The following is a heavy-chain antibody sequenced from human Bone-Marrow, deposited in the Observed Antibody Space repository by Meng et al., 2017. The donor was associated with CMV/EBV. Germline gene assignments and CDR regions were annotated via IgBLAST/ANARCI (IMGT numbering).Heavy chain of an antibody. V-gene: IGHV3-20*04. CDR1: GFTYDDFG. J-gene: IGHJ6*01. Sequence: GESLKISCAASGFTYDDFGMTWVRQTPGKGLEWVAGIDWSGGRTGYADSVKGRITISRDNAKNSLYLYMNSLRADDTAVYYCARAVPRGDVWGQGTTVTVYS. CDR2: IDWSGGRT. CDR3: ARAVPRGDV. D-gene: IGHD3-10*01.